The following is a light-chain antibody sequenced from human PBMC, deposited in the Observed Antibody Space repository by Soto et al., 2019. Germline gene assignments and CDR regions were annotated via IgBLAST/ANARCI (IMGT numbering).Light chain of an antibody. CDR1: QTISVY. V-gene: IGKV1-39*01. Sequence: IQMTQSPSSLSASVGDTVTITCRASQTISVYLNWYQQKPGRTPNLLIYATSSLQSWVPSRFDGSGSGTEFTLTISSLQPDDFATYYCQQSFSTPHTFGQGTKLELK. CDR3: QQSFSTPHT. J-gene: IGKJ2*01. CDR2: ATS.